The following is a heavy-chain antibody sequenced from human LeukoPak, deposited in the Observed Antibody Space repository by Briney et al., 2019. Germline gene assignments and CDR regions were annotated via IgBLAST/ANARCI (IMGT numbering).Heavy chain of an antibody. Sequence: GGSLRLSCAASGFTFSSYEMNWVRQAPGKGLEWVSYISSSGSTIYYADSVKGRFTISRDNAKNSLYLQMNRLRAEDTAVYYCARNDENGMDVWGQGTTVTVSS. CDR1: GFTFSSYE. CDR3: ARNDENGMDV. V-gene: IGHV3-48*03. D-gene: IGHD1-1*01. CDR2: ISSSGSTI. J-gene: IGHJ6*02.